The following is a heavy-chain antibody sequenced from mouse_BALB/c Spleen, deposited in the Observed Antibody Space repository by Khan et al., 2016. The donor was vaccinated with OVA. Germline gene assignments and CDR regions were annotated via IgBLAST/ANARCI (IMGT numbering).Heavy chain of an antibody. D-gene: IGHD2-1*01. CDR1: GFTFSSYI. Sequence: EVELVESGGGLVQPGGSLKLSCAASGFTFSSYIMSWVRQTPEKRLEWVAYISNGGGSTYYLDTVKGRFTISRDNAKNTLYLQISRLNAEDTAMYYCARHGNYVSFDYWGQGTTLTVSS. CDR3: ARHGNYVSFDY. CDR2: ISNGGGST. V-gene: IGHV5-12-2*01. J-gene: IGHJ2*01.